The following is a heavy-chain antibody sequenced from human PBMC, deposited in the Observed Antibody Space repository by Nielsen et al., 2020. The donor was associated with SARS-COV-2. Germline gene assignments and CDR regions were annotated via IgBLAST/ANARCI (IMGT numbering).Heavy chain of an antibody. D-gene: IGHD3-9*01. CDR3: AREGDDWALDV. V-gene: IGHV4-59*13. CDR2: IDYTGST. J-gene: IGHJ6*02. CDR1: GGSISNYY. Sequence: SETLSLTCTVSGGSISNYYWNWIRQPPGKGLEWIGFIDYTGSTNYNPSLKSRVTMSLDTSKNQFSLKLTSVTAADTAVYYCAREGDDWALDVWGQGTTVTVSS.